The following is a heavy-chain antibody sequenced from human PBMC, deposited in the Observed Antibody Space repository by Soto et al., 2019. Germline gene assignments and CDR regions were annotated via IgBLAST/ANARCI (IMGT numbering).Heavy chain of an antibody. J-gene: IGHJ5*02. CDR2: IYYSWST. Sequence: SETLSLTCTVSGGSISSGGYYWSWIRQHPGKGLEWIGYIYYSWSTYYNPSLKSRVTISVDTSKNQFSLKLSSVTAADTAVYYCARDPAVAGGNWFDPWGQGTLVTVSS. V-gene: IGHV4-31*03. CDR1: GGSISSGGYY. CDR3: ARDPAVAGGNWFDP. D-gene: IGHD6-19*01.